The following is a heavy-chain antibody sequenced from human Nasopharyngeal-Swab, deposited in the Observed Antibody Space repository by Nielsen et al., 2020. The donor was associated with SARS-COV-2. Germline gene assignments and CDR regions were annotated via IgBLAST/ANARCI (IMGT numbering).Heavy chain of an antibody. D-gene: IGHD6-13*01. CDR3: ARDLWSSSSWYALELTRGIDP. CDR2: INAGNGNT. Sequence: WVRQAPGQRLEWMGWINAGNGNTKYSQKFQGRVTITRDTSASTAYMELSSLRSEDTAVYYCARDLWSSSSWYALELTRGIDPWGQETLVTVSS. J-gene: IGHJ5*02. V-gene: IGHV1-3*01.